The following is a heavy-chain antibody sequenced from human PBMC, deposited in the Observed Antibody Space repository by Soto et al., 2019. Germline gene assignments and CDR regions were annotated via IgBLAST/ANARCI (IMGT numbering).Heavy chain of an antibody. CDR2: IIPILGIA. Sequence: QVQLVQSGAEVKKPGSSVKVSCKASGGTFSSYTISWVRQAPGQGLEWMGRIIPILGIANYAQKFQGRVTITADKSTSTAYMELSSLRSEDTAVYYCDFRRNGGKGYAAFDIWGQGTMVTVSS. J-gene: IGHJ3*02. V-gene: IGHV1-69*02. CDR1: GGTFSSYT. CDR3: DFRRNGGKGYAAFDI. D-gene: IGHD2-15*01.